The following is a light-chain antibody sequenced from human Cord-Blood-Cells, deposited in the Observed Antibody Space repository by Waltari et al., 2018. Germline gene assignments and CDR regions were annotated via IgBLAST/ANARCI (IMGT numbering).Light chain of an antibody. J-gene: IGKJ4*01. V-gene: IGKV3-20*01. Sequence: ELVLTQSPGPLPLSLGERATLSCRASQSVSSSYLAWYQQKPGQAPRLLIYGASSRATGIPDRFSGSGSGTDFTLTISRLEPEDFAVYYCQQYGSSPLTFGGGTKVEIK. CDR1: QSVSSSY. CDR2: GAS. CDR3: QQYGSSPLT.